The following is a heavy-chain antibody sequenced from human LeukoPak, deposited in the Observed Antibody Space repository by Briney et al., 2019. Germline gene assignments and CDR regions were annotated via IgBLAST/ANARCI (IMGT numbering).Heavy chain of an antibody. CDR3: ARDLGGSYGLRAHYFDY. J-gene: IGHJ4*02. CDR2: INHSGST. CDR1: GGSFSGYY. D-gene: IGHD2-15*01. V-gene: IGHV4-34*01. Sequence: RPSETLSLTCAVYGGSFSGYYWSWIRHPPGKGLEWIGEINHSGSTNYNPSLKSRVTISVDTSKNQFSLKLSSVTAADTAVYYCARDLGGSYGLRAHYFDYWGQGTLVTVSS.